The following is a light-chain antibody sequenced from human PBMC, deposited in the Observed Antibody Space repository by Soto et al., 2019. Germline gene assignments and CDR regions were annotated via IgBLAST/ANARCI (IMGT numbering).Light chain of an antibody. CDR2: GNS. V-gene: IGLV1-40*01. J-gene: IGLJ3*02. CDR1: SSNIGAGYD. CDR3: QSYDISLSGWV. Sequence: QSVLTQPPSVSGAPGQRVTISCTGSSSNIGAGYDVHWYQQLPGTAPKLLIYGNSNRPSGVPDRFSGSKPGTSASLAITGLQAEDEADYYCQSYDISLSGWVFGGGTKLTVL.